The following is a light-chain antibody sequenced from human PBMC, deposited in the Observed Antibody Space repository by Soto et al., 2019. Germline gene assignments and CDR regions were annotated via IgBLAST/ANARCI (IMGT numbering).Light chain of an antibody. CDR2: DDS. CDR3: QVWDSSTDQNVV. V-gene: IGLV3-21*02. J-gene: IGLJ2*01. Sequence: SYELTQPPSVSVAPGQTARITCGGNKIGTKSVHWYQRKPGQAPVLVVFDDSDRPSGIPERFSGSNSGNTATLTISRVEAGDEADYYCQVWDSSTDQNVVFGGGTHLTVL. CDR1: KIGTKS.